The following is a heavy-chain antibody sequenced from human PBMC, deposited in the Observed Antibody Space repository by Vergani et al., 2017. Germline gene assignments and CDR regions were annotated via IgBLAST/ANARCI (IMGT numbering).Heavy chain of an antibody. V-gene: IGHV3-21*01. J-gene: IGHJ4*02. CDR3: ARGSRLLWFGESTYYFDY. CDR2: ISSSSSYI. Sequence: EVQLVESGGGLVKPGGSLRLSCAASGFTFSSYSMNWVRQAPGKGLEWVSSISSSSSYIYYADSLKGRFTISRDNTKNSLYLQMNSLRAEDTAVYYCARGSRLLWFGESTYYFDYWGQGTLVTVSS. CDR1: GFTFSSYS. D-gene: IGHD3-10*01.